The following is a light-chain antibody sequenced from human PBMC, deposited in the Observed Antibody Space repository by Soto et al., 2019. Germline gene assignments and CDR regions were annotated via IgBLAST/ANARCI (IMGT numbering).Light chain of an antibody. J-gene: IGKJ2*01. Sequence: DIVMTQSPDSLAVSLGERATINCKSSQSVLYISNNRNYLAWYQQKPGQPPKLLIYWASTRESGVPDRFSGSGSGTDFTLTISSLQDEDVAVYYCQQYYATPYAFGRGTKLEIK. CDR3: QQYYATPYA. V-gene: IGKV4-1*01. CDR2: WAS. CDR1: QSVLYISNNRNY.